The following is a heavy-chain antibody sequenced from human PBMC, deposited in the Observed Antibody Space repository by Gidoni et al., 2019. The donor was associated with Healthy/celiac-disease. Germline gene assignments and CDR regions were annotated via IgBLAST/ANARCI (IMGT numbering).Heavy chain of an antibody. V-gene: IGHV1-2*02. CDR2: INPNSGGT. Sequence: QVQLVQSGAEVKKPGVSVKVSCKASGYTFTGYSMQGVRQATGQGLEWMGWINPNSGGTNYAQKFQGRVTMTRDTSISTAYMELSRLRSDDTAVYYCARAWYYYDSSVPYYYYYYGMDVWGQGTTVTVSS. J-gene: IGHJ6*02. D-gene: IGHD3-22*01. CDR3: ARAWYYYDSSVPYYYYYYGMDV. CDR1: GYTFTGYS.